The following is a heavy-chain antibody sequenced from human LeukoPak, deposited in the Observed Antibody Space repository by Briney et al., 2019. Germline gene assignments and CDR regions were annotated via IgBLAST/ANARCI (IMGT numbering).Heavy chain of an antibody. CDR3: ASREGYYYDSSGIALGI. D-gene: IGHD3-22*01. CDR1: GFPFSSYW. CDR2: INIDGSNT. V-gene: IGHV3-74*01. Sequence: GGSLRLSCAASGFPFSSYWMHWVRQAPGKGLVWVSRINIDGSNTNYADSVKGRFTISRDNAKKSLYLQMNSLRAEDTAVYYCASREGYYYDSSGIALGIWGQGTLVTVSS. J-gene: IGHJ4*02.